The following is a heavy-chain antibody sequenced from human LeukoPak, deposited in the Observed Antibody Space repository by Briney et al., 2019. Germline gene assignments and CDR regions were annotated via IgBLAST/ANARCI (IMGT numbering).Heavy chain of an antibody. CDR1: GYSDNFYG. D-gene: IGHD3-3*02. Sequence: ASVKVSCKTSGYSDNFYGITWVRQVAGQGLEWMGWISAQHGQTEYAPNSQDRVTMTTDTYTNTVSMELRSLRFDDTAVYFCARDYILPLETDNGDGFAIWGQGTVVTVSS. V-gene: IGHV1-18*01. CDR3: ARDYILPLETDNGDGFAI. CDR2: ISAQHGQT. J-gene: IGHJ3*02.